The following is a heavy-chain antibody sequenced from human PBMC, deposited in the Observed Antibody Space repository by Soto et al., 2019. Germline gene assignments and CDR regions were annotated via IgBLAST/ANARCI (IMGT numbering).Heavy chain of an antibody. CDR3: ARDSVGSPSRYYYYGMDV. Sequence: QVQLVESGGGVVQPGRSLRLSCAASGFTFSSYGMHWVRQAPGKGLEWVAVIWYDGSNKYYADSVKGRFTISRDNSKNTLYLQMNSLRAEDTAVYYCARDSVGSPSRYYYYGMDVWGQGTTVTVSS. CDR2: IWYDGSNK. D-gene: IGHD1-26*01. V-gene: IGHV3-33*01. CDR1: GFTFSSYG. J-gene: IGHJ6*02.